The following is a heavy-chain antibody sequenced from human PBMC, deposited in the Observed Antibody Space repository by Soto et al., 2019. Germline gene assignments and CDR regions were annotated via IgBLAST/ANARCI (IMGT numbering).Heavy chain of an antibody. CDR3: AKWNGYGDY. CDR1: GFSFSTYG. CDR2: VSGGSGVT. D-gene: IGHD1-1*01. Sequence: EVQLLESGGGLVQPGGSLRLSCAVSGFSFSTYGVTWVRQAPGKGLEWVSGVSGGSGVTHYADSVKGRFAITGDNSKNTVYLHMNSLRVEDTAVYYCAKWNGYGDYWGQGTLVTVSS. V-gene: IGHV3-23*01. J-gene: IGHJ4*02.